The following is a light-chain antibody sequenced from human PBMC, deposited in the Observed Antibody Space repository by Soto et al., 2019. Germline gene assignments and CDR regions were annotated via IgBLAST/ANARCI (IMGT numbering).Light chain of an antibody. CDR2: LGS. CDR1: QILLDSNGYNY. V-gene: IGKV2-28*01. CDR3: MQALQTPIT. J-gene: IGKJ5*01. Sequence: PLSLPVTPGEPASISFRSSQILLDSNGYNYLDWYLQKPGQSPQLLIYLGSNRASGVPDRFSGSGSGTDFTLKISRVEAEDVGVYYCMQALQTPITFGQGTRLEIK.